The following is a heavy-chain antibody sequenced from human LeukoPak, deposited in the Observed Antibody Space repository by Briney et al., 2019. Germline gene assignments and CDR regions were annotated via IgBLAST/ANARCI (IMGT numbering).Heavy chain of an antibody. CDR2: INHSGST. CDR1: GGSFSGYY. D-gene: IGHD4-17*01. Sequence: PSETLSLTCAVYGGSFSGYYWSWIRQPPGKGLEWIGEINHSGSTNYNPSLKSRVTISVDTSKNQFSLKLSSVTAADTAVYYCARVRGDYDAFDIWGQGTMVTVSS. CDR3: ARVRGDYDAFDI. J-gene: IGHJ3*02. V-gene: IGHV4-34*01.